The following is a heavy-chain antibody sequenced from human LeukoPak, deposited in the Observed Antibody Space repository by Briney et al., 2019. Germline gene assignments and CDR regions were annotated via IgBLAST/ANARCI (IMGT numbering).Heavy chain of an antibody. CDR1: GFAFNSYA. V-gene: IGHV3-30-3*01. J-gene: IGHJ4*02. Sequence: GRSLRLSCAVSGFAFNSYAMHWVRQAPGEGLEWEAFISHDGSAQSYADSVKGRFTISRDNSKNTLYLQMNSLRAEDTAVYYCARDSAQVDVVVTAMEVPDFDYWGQGTLVTVSS. CDR3: ARDSAQVDVVVTAMEVPDFDY. CDR2: ISHDGSAQ. D-gene: IGHD2-21*02.